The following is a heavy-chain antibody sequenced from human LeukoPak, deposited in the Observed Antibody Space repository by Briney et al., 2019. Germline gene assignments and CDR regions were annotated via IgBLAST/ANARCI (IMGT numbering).Heavy chain of an antibody. CDR1: GITLSNYG. CDR3: AKRGVVIRVFLVGFHKEAYYFDS. Sequence: GGSLRLSCAVSGITLSNYGMSWVRQAPGKGLEWVAGLSGSGGGTNYADSVQSRFTISRDNPKNTLYLQMNSLRAEDTAVYFCAKRGVVIRVFLVGFHKEAYYFDSWGQGALVTVSS. CDR2: LSGSGGGT. D-gene: IGHD3-10*01. V-gene: IGHV3-23*01. J-gene: IGHJ4*02.